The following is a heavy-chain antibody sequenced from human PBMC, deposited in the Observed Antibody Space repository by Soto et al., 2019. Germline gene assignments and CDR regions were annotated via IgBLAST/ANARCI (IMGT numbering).Heavy chain of an antibody. J-gene: IGHJ6*03. CDR1: GGSISSSSYY. D-gene: IGHD2-15*01. CDR3: ARHVYCSGGSCYSILGYMDV. V-gene: IGHV4-39*01. Sequence: SETLSLTCTFSGGSISSSSYYWGWIRQPPGKGLEWIGSIYYSGSTYYNPSLKSRVTISVDTSKSQFSLKLSSVTAADTAVYYCARHVYCSGGSCYSILGYMDVWGKGTTVTVSS. CDR2: IYYSGST.